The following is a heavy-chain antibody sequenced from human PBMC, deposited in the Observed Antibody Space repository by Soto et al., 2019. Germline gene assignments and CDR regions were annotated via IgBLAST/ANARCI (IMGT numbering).Heavy chain of an antibody. V-gene: IGHV1-18*04. CDR1: NYTFINYG. Sequence: ASVKVSCKASNYTFINYGIGWVRQAPGHGLEWMGWVSPSYGKTYYAHKFQGRVTMTTDTSTGTVYVELRSLRSDDTAVYFCAREGGYSSSWYAPNFDYWGQGTLVTVSS. CDR3: AREGGYSSSWYAPNFDY. D-gene: IGHD6-13*01. J-gene: IGHJ4*02. CDR2: VSPSYGKT.